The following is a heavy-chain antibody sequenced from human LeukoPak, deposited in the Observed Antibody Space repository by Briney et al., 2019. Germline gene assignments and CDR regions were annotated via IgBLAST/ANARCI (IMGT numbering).Heavy chain of an antibody. CDR3: AKEGDDSSGLYDY. Sequence: GGSLRLSCEVSGFTFTSYDMSWVRQAPGKGLEWVSAISGSGGSTYYADSVKGRFTISRDNSKNTLYLQMNSLRAEDTAVYYCAKEGDDSSGLYDYWGQGTLVTVSS. CDR2: ISGSGGST. CDR1: GFTFTSYD. J-gene: IGHJ4*02. V-gene: IGHV3-23*01. D-gene: IGHD3-22*01.